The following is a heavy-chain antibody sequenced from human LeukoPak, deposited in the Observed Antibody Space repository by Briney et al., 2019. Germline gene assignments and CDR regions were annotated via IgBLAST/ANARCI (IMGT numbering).Heavy chain of an antibody. CDR3: ARSSIAVAGTEDY. V-gene: IGHV4-39*02. D-gene: IGHD6-19*01. Sequence: SEALSLTCTVAGGSISSSSYFWGWIHLPPGRGLERVGSIYYSGGTYYNPSFKSPVTISVDTSKNHSYLKLSSVTAADTAVYYCARSSIAVAGTEDYWGQGILVTVSS. CDR2: IYYSGGT. J-gene: IGHJ4*02. CDR1: GGSISSSSYF.